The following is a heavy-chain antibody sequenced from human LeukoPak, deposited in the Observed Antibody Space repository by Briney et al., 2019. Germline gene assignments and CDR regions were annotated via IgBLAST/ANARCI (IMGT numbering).Heavy chain of an antibody. V-gene: IGHV1-2*02. D-gene: IGHD3-22*01. CDR2: INPNSGGT. CDR1: GYTFTGYY. Sequence: ASVKVSCKASGYTFTGYYMHWVRQAPGQGLEWMGWINPNSGGTNYAQKLQGRVTMTTDTSTSTAYMELRSLRSDDTAVYYCARVASSGYYYDSSGPAGYWGQGTLVTVSS. CDR3: ARVASSGYYYDSSGPAGY. J-gene: IGHJ4*02.